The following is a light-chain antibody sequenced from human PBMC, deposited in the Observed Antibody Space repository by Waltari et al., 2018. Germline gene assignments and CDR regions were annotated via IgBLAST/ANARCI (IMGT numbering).Light chain of an antibody. CDR3: SSYSSRGPPVV. Sequence: QSALTQPASVSGSPGQSITISCTGTNSDVGGYNYVFWSQQHPGKAPNLLIFDVRYRPSGISDRFSGSKSGNTASLTVSGLQAEDEADYYCSSYSSRGPPVVFGGGTQLTVL. CDR2: DVR. CDR1: NSDVGGYNY. J-gene: IGLJ2*01. V-gene: IGLV2-14*03.